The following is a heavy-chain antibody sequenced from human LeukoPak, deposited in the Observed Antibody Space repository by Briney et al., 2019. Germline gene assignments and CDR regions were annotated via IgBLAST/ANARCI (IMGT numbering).Heavy chain of an antibody. D-gene: IGHD6-13*01. J-gene: IGHJ4*02. Sequence: AGGSLRLSCSASGFTFSSYAMHWVRQAPGKGLEYVSAISSNGGSTYYADSVKGRFTISRDNSKNTLYLQMSSLRAEDTAVYYCVKVASGYSGSWPDYWGQGTLVTVSS. V-gene: IGHV3-64D*06. CDR1: GFTFSSYA. CDR3: VKVASGYSGSWPDY. CDR2: ISSNGGST.